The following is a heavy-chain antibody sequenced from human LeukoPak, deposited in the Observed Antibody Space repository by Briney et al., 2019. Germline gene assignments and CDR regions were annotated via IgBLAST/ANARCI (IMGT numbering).Heavy chain of an antibody. J-gene: IGHJ3*02. D-gene: IGHD5-18*01. CDR1: GFTFSDYA. CDR2: IWYDGSNE. CDR3: AKGIQPSDKIGFDM. V-gene: IGHV3-33*06. Sequence: GGSLRLSCAASGFTFSDYAMHWVRQAPGKGLEWVAHIWYDGSNEKYADSVKGRFIISRDNSKNALYFQMNSLRAEDTAVYYCAKGIQPSDKIGFDMWGQGTMVTVSS.